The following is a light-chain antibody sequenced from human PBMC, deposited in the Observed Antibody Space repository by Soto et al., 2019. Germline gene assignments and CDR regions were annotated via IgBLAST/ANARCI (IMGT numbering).Light chain of an antibody. CDR2: DVS. CDR3: SSYTSSFTSYA. Sequence: QSALTQPSSVSGSPGQSITISCSGTSSDVGGYNYVSWYQQHPGKAPKLMIYDVSNRPSGVSNRFSGSKSGNTASLTISGLQAEVEADYYCSSYTSSFTSYAFGTGTKVTDL. J-gene: IGLJ1*01. CDR1: SSDVGGYNY. V-gene: IGLV2-14*01.